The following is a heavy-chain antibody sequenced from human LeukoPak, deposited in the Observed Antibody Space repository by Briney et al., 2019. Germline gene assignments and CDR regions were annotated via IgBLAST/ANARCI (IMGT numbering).Heavy chain of an antibody. Sequence: SQTLSLTCTVSGGSISSGGYYWSWIRQHPGKGLEWIGYIYYSGSTYYNPSLKSRVTISVDTSKSQFSLKLSSVTAADTAVYYCASLRYGSGSYYSWGQGTLVTVSS. CDR1: GGSISSGGYY. CDR3: ASLRYGSGSYYS. V-gene: IGHV4-31*03. CDR2: IYYSGST. J-gene: IGHJ4*02. D-gene: IGHD3-10*01.